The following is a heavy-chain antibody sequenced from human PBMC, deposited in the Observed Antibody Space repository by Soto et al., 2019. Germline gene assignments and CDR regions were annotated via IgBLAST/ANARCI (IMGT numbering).Heavy chain of an antibody. CDR1: GYSFTSYR. Sequence: GESLTISCKGSGYSFTSYRIGWVRQMPGKGLEWMGIIYPGDSDTRYSPSFQGQVTISADKSISTAYLQWSSLKASDTAMYYCARLGIAVADPFDYWGQGTLVTVSS. J-gene: IGHJ4*02. D-gene: IGHD6-19*01. V-gene: IGHV5-51*01. CDR3: ARLGIAVADPFDY. CDR2: IYPGDSDT.